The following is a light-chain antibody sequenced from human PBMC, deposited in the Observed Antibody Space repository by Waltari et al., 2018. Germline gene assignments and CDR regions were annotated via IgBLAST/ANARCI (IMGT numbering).Light chain of an antibody. CDR2: EVS. CDR3: SSYAGSNNPWV. V-gene: IGLV2-8*01. J-gene: IGLJ3*02. Sequence: QSALTQSPSASGSPGQSVTISCTGTSSDVGGYNYVSWYQHHPGKAPKLMIYEVSKRPSGVPDRFSGSKSGNTASLTVSELQAEDEADYYGSSYAGSNNPWVFGGGTKLTVL. CDR1: SSDVGGYNY.